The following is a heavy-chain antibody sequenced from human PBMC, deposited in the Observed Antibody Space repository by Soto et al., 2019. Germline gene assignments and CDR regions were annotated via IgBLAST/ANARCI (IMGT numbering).Heavy chain of an antibody. CDR2: INHSGST. CDR3: ARGRPDYYGSGSYNYYYYGMDV. Sequence: PETLSLTCADYGGSFREYSWSWIRRSRRNGLEWIGEINHSGSTNYNPSLKSRVTISVDTSKNQFSLKLSSVTAADTAVYYCARGRPDYYGSGSYNYYYYGMDVWGQGTTVT. D-gene: IGHD3-10*01. V-gene: IGHV4-34*01. J-gene: IGHJ6*02. CDR1: GGSFREYS.